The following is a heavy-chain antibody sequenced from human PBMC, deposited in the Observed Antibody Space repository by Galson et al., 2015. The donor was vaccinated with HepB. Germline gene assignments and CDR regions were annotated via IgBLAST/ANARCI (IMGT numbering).Heavy chain of an antibody. Sequence: SLRLSCAVSGFTFSDHYMDWVRQAPGKGLEWVGRSRNKANSHTTEYAASVKGRFTISRDDSRHSLYLQMNSLKTEDTAVYYCARGRFDYDYVWGTYRFSYFDYWGQGTLVTVSS. V-gene: IGHV3-72*01. CDR3: ARGRFDYDYVWGTYRFSYFDY. CDR2: SRNKANSHTT. CDR1: GFTFSDHY. D-gene: IGHD3-16*02. J-gene: IGHJ4*02.